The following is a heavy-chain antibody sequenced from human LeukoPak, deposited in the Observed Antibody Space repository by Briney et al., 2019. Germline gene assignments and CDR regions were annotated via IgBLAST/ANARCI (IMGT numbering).Heavy chain of an antibody. D-gene: IGHD4-17*01. CDR1: GYTFTSYG. Sequence: GASVKVSCKASGYTFTSYGISWVRQAPGQGLEWMGWISAYNGNTNYAQKLQGRVTMTTDTSTSTAYMELRSLRSDDTAVYYCARDRFDYGLWVFGYWGQGTLVTVSS. J-gene: IGHJ4*02. V-gene: IGHV1-18*01. CDR2: ISAYNGNT. CDR3: ARDRFDYGLWVFGY.